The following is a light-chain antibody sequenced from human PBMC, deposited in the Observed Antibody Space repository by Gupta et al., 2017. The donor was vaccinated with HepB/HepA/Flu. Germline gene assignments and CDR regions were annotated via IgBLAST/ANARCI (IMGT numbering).Light chain of an antibody. CDR1: SSNIGAGYD. J-gene: IGLJ2*01. CDR2: GNS. CDR3: QSYDSSLSGWV. Sequence: QSVLTQPPSVSGAPGQRVTISCPGSSSNIGAGYDVHWYQQLPGTAPKLLIYGNSNRPSGVPDRFSGSKPGTSASLAITGLQAEEEADYYCQSYDSSLSGWVFGGGTKLTGL. V-gene: IGLV1-40*01.